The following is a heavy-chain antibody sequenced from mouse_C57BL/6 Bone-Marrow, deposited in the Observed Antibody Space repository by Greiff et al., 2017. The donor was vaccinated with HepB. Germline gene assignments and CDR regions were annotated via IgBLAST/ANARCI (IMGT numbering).Heavy chain of an antibody. D-gene: IGHD1-1*01. CDR3: TEVNYYGSSPAWFAY. J-gene: IGHJ3*01. Sequence: EVMLVESGGGLVQPGGSMKLSCVASGFTFSNYWMNWVRQSPEKGLEWVAQIRLKSDNYATHYAESVKGRFTISRDDSKSSVYLQMNNLRAEDTGIYYCTEVNYYGSSPAWFAYWGQGTLVTVSA. CDR1: GFTFSNYW. V-gene: IGHV6-3*01. CDR2: IRLKSDNYAT.